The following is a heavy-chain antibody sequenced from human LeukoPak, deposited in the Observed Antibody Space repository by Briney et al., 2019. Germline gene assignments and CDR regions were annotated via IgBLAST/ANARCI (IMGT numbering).Heavy chain of an antibody. Sequence: PSGTLSLTCAVSGGSISSSNWWSRVRQPPGKGLEWIGEIYHSGSTNYNPSLKSRVTISVDTSKNQFSLKLSSVTAADTAVYYCARLTSSGYYYYYYYMDVWGKGTTVTISS. CDR3: ARLTSSGYYYYYYYMDV. D-gene: IGHD6-19*01. CDR2: IYHSGST. J-gene: IGHJ6*03. V-gene: IGHV4-4*02. CDR1: GGSISSSNW.